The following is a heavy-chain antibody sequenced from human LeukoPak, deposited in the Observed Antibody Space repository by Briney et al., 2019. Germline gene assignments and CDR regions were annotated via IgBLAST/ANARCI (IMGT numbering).Heavy chain of an antibody. CDR3: ARGTYGGNPHDAFDI. J-gene: IGHJ3*02. D-gene: IGHD4-23*01. Sequence: PSETLSLTCTVSGGSISSYYWSWIRQPPGKGLEWIGYIYYSGSTNYNPSLKSRVTISVDTSKNQFSLKLSSVTAADTAVYYCARGTYGGNPHDAFDIWGQGTMVTVSS. CDR2: IYYSGST. V-gene: IGHV4-59*01. CDR1: GGSISSYY.